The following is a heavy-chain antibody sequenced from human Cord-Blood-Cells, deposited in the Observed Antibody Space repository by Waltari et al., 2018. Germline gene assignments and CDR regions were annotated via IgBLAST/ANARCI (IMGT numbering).Heavy chain of an antibody. J-gene: IGHJ4*02. Sequence: QLQLQESGPGLVKPSETLSLTCTVSGGSISSSSYYWGWIRQPPGKGLEWIGSIYYSGSTDYNPSLKGRVTISVYTSKNQFSLKLSSVTAADTAVYYCARIAAHYFDYWGQGTLVTVSS. CDR1: GGSISSSSYY. CDR2: IYYSGST. V-gene: IGHV4-39*01. CDR3: ARIAAHYFDY. D-gene: IGHD6-6*01.